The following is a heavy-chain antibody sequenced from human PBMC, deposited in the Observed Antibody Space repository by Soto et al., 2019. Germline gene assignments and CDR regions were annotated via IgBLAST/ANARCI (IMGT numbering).Heavy chain of an antibody. CDR1: GYTFTGYY. Sequence: ASVKVSCKASGYTFTGYYMHWVRQAPGQGLEWMGWINPNSGGTNYAQKFQGWVTMTRDTSISTAYMELSRLRSDDTAVYYCARDISGSSPYYYGMDVWGQGTTVTVAS. J-gene: IGHJ6*02. V-gene: IGHV1-2*04. CDR2: INPNSGGT. D-gene: IGHD1-26*01. CDR3: ARDISGSSPYYYGMDV.